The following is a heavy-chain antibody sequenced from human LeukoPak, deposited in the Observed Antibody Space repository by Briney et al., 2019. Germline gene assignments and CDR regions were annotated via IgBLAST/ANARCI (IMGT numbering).Heavy chain of an antibody. D-gene: IGHD5-24*01. Sequence: GGSLRLSCAASGFTFSSYSMNWVRQAPGKGLEWVSYISSSSTIYYADSVKGRFTISRDNAKNSLYLQMNSLRAEDTAVYYCARGGGRGWLQSDWGQGTLVTVSS. V-gene: IGHV3-48*01. J-gene: IGHJ4*02. CDR2: ISSSSTI. CDR1: GFTFSSYS. CDR3: ARGGGRGWLQSD.